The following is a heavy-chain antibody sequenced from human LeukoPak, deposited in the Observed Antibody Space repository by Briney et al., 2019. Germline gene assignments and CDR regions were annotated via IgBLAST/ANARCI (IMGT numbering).Heavy chain of an antibody. CDR3: ATDGVGSRGYGDLDY. J-gene: IGHJ4*02. CDR1: GFTFSSYG. V-gene: IGHV3-23*01. CDR2: ISGSGGTT. D-gene: IGHD3-22*01. Sequence: GGTLRLSCAASGFTFSSYGMSWVRQAPGKGLEWVSGISGSGGTTYYADSVKGRFTISRDNSKITLYLQMNSLRAEDTAVYYCATDGVGSRGYGDLDYWGQGTLVTVSS.